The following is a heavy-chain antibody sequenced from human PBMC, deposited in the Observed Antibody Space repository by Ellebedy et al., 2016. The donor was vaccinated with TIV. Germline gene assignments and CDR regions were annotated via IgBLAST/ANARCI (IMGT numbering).Heavy chain of an antibody. V-gene: IGHV3-33*01. CDR3: VREGFYDIMTGEEGHWFDP. CDR1: GFTFRTYV. D-gene: IGHD3-9*01. J-gene: IGHJ5*02. Sequence: GESLKISCAASGFTFRTYVMHWVRQAPGKGLEWVAVIWDDGNRNYYADSVKGRFTISRDNSKNTLYLQMNSLIAEDTAVYFCVREGFYDIMTGEEGHWFDPWGQGTLVTVSS. CDR2: IWDDGNRN.